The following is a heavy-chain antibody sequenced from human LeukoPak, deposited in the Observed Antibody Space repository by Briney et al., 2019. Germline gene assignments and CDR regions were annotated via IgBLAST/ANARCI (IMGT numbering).Heavy chain of an antibody. CDR3: ARADGTMIAVVTPFDY. CDR2: IYYSGST. J-gene: IGHJ4*02. Sequence: PSETLSLTCTVSGGSISSSSYYWGWIRQPPGKGLEWIGSIYYSGSTYYNPSLKSRVTISVDTSKNQFSLKLSSVTAADTAVYYCARADGTMIAVVTPFDYWGQGTLVTVSS. D-gene: IGHD3-22*01. V-gene: IGHV4-39*07. CDR1: GGSISSSSYY.